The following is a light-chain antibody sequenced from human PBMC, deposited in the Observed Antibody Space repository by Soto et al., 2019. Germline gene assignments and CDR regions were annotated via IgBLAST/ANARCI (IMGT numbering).Light chain of an antibody. CDR3: QEYNSYSWT. Sequence: DIQMTQAPSTLSASGGDRVIITCRASQRSSSWLAWYQQKPGKAPKLLIYKASSLESGVPSKFSGSGAGTEFTLTIRSLEPDDFATYYCQEYNSYSWTVGQGTNVEIK. V-gene: IGKV1-5*03. CDR1: QRSSSW. J-gene: IGKJ1*01. CDR2: KAS.